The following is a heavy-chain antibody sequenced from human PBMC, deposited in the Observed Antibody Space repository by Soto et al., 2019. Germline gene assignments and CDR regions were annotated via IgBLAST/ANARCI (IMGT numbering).Heavy chain of an antibody. CDR3: AREDTVARRQRFVDY. V-gene: IGHV4-30-4*01. D-gene: IGHD6-19*01. J-gene: IGHJ4*02. Sequence: QVQLQESGPGLVKPSQTLSLICTVSGGSISSGDYYWSWIRQPPGKGLEWIAYIYYSGSTYYNPSLKGRVSISADTSKNQFSLKLSSVTAADTAVYYCAREDTVARRQRFVDYWGQGTLVTVSS. CDR1: GGSISSGDYY. CDR2: IYYSGST.